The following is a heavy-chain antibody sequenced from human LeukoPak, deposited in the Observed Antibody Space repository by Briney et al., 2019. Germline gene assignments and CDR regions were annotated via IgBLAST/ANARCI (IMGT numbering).Heavy chain of an antibody. Sequence: GESLKISCMGYGYSFTTYWIGWVRQVPGKGLEWMAMIYPDDSDVRYSPSFQRHVSISADKSIHTAFLQWSSLKASDTAMYYCVRGGLMGFWDGYLDSWGQGTQVSVSS. CDR1: GYSFTTYW. D-gene: IGHD3-3*01. J-gene: IGHJ4*02. CDR3: VRGGLMGFWDGYLDS. V-gene: IGHV5-51*01. CDR2: IYPDDSDV.